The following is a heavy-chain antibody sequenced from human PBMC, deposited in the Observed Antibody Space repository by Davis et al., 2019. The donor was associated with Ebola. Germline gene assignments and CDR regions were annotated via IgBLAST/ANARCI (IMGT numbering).Heavy chain of an antibody. CDR2: IGVSGGST. D-gene: IGHD2-2*01. CDR1: GFTFSSYA. V-gene: IGHV3-23*01. CDR3: AKGVRSYYYYGMDV. Sequence: GESLKISCAASGFTFSSYAMSWVRQAPGRGLEWVSGIGVSGGSTYYADSVKGRFTISRDNSKNTLYLQMNSLRAEDTAGYNCAKGVRSYYYYGMDVWGQGTTVTVSS. J-gene: IGHJ6*02.